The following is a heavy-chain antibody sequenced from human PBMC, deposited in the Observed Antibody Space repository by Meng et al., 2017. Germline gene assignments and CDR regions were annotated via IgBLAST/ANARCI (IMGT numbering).Heavy chain of an antibody. Sequence: GESLKISCAASGFTFSSYGMHWVRQAPGKGLEWVAVIWYDGSNKYYADSVKGRFTISRDNSKNTLYLQMNSLRAEDTAVYYCARDFRLDYYGSSTPDYWGQGTLVTVSS. CDR2: IWYDGSNK. V-gene: IGHV3-33*01. CDR3: ARDFRLDYYGSSTPDY. D-gene: IGHD3-22*01. CDR1: GFTFSSYG. J-gene: IGHJ4*02.